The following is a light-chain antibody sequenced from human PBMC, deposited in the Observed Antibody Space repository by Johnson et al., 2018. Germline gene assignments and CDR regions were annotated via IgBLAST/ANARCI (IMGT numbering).Light chain of an antibody. J-gene: IGLJ1*01. CDR1: SSHIGNNY. Sequence: QSLLTQPPSVSAAPGQKVTISCSGSSSHIGNNYVSWYQQLPGTAPNLLIYENNKRPSGIPDRFSGSKSGTSATLGITGLQTGDEADYYSGTWDSSLSAGNVFGTGTKVTV. CDR3: GTWDSSLSAGNV. V-gene: IGLV1-51*02. CDR2: ENN.